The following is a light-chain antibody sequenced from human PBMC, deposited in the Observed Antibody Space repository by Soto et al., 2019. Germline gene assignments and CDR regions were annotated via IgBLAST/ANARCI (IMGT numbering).Light chain of an antibody. CDR1: GSDIGSNT. Sequence: QSALTQPPSVSGTPGQGVTISCSGSGSDIGSNTVIWYQQVPGTAPKVLIYSNNQRPSGVPDRFSGSKSGNSASLTISGLESEDEADYYCAAWDDSLNAPVLGGGTKVTVL. V-gene: IGLV1-44*01. CDR3: AAWDDSLNAPV. CDR2: SNN. J-gene: IGLJ2*01.